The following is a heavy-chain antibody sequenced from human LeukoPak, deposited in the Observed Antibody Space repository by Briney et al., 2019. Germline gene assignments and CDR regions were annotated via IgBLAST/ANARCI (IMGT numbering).Heavy chain of an antibody. CDR2: IKQDGSEK. D-gene: IGHD3-22*01. J-gene: IGHJ4*02. Sequence: GGSLRLSYAASGFTFSSYWMSWVRQAPGKGLEWVANIKQDGSEKYYVDSVKGRFTISRDNAKNSLYLQMNSLRAEDTAVYYCARWSRDYYDSSGYYSDYWGQGTLVTVSS. V-gene: IGHV3-7*01. CDR3: ARWSRDYYDSSGYYSDY. CDR1: GFTFSSYW.